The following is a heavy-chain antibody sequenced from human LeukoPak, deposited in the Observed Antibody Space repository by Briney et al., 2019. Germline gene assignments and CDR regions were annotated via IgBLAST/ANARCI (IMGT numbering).Heavy chain of an antibody. CDR3: GKPPKKLLRFLEWSTDYFDY. V-gene: IGHV3-21*01. D-gene: IGHD3-3*01. CDR2: ISSSSSYI. Sequence: GGSLRLSCAASGFTFSSYSMNWVRQAPGKGLEWVSSISSSSSYIYYADSVKGRFTISRDNAKNSLYLQMNSLRAEDTAVYYCGKPPKKLLRFLEWSTDYFDYWGQGTLVTVSS. CDR1: GFTFSSYS. J-gene: IGHJ4*02.